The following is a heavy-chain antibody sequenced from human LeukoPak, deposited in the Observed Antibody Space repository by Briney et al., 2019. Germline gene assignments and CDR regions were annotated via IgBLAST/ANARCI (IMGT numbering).Heavy chain of an antibody. Sequence: PSQTPSLTCTVSGGSISSGSYCWSWIRQPAGKGLEWIGRIYTSGSTNYNPSLKSRVTISVDTSKNQFSLKLSSVTAADTAVYYCARIAMVAATQWFDPWGQGTLVTVSS. J-gene: IGHJ5*02. V-gene: IGHV4-61*02. CDR1: GGSISSGSYC. CDR2: IYTSGST. CDR3: ARIAMVAATQWFDP. D-gene: IGHD2-15*01.